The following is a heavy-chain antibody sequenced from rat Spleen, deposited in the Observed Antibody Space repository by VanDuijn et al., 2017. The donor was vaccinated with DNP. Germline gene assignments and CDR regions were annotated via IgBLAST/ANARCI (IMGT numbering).Heavy chain of an antibody. Sequence: EVKLVESGGGLVQPGRSLKLSCAASGFNFNDYWMGGVRQAPGKGLEWIGEINKESGTIIYSPSLKDKFAISRDNAQNTLYLQMNKLGSEDTAIYHCAKGPNYGGYSDYFDYWGQGVMVTVSS. D-gene: IGHD1-11*01. J-gene: IGHJ2*01. V-gene: IGHV4-2*01. CDR3: AKGPNYGGYSDYFDY. CDR2: INKESGTI. CDR1: GFNFNDYW.